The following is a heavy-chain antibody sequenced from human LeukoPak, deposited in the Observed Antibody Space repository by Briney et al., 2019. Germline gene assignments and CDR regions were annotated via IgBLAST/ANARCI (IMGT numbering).Heavy chain of an antibody. Sequence: GGSLRLSCAASKFTFNSYWMTWVRQAPGKGLEWVANIKQDGSDKYYVDSVKGRFTISRDNAKNSLYLQMNSLRAEDTAVYYCARDYYYYMDVWGNGTTATVSS. CDR3: ARDYYYYMDV. J-gene: IGHJ6*03. CDR2: IKQDGSDK. CDR1: KFTFNSYW. V-gene: IGHV3-7*01.